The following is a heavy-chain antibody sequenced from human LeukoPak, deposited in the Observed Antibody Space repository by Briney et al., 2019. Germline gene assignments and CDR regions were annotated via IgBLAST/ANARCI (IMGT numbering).Heavy chain of an antibody. D-gene: IGHD6-13*01. J-gene: IGHJ5*02. CDR3: ARGRDTGYSSSWYVWFDP. CDR1: GDSVSSNSAA. Sequence: SQTLSLTCAISGDSVSSNSAAWNWIRQSPSRGLEWLGGTYYRSKWYNDYAVSVKSRITINPDTSKNQFSLQLNSVTPEDTAVYYCARGRDTGYSSSWYVWFDPWGQGTLATVSS. CDR2: TYYRSKWYN. V-gene: IGHV6-1*01.